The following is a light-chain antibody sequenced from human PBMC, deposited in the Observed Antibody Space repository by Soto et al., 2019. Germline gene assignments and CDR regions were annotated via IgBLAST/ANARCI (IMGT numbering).Light chain of an antibody. CDR2: GAS. Sequence: DIQMTQSPSSLSTSVGARVPITCRTSQSVSTYLNWYQQRPGKAPKLLIYGASSLQSGVPSRFSGSGSGTHFTLTISSLQPEDFATYYCQEGSTLLTFGGGTKVDIK. CDR1: QSVSTY. CDR3: QEGSTLLT. V-gene: IGKV1-39*01. J-gene: IGKJ4*01.